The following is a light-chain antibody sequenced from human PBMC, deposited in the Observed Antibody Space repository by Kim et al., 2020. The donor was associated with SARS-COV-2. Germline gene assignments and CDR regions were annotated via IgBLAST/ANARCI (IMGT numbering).Light chain of an antibody. J-gene: IGKJ2*01. CDR1: QGISSY. Sequence: SASTGDRVTSTCRASQGISSYLSWYQQKPGKAPKLLIYAASTLQSGVPSRFSGSGSGTDFTLTISCLQSEDFATYYCQQYYSYPHTFGQGTKLEI. CDR3: QQYYSYPHT. CDR2: AAS. V-gene: IGKV1-8*01.